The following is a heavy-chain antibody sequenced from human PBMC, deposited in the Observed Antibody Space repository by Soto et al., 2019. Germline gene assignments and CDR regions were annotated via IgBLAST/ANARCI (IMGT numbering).Heavy chain of an antibody. CDR3: ARDRGYSGYDSPRFYYGMDV. V-gene: IGHV3-33*01. D-gene: IGHD5-12*01. Sequence: QVQLVESGGGVVQPGRSLRLSCAASGFTFSSYGMHWVRQAPGKGLEWVAVIWYDGSNKWYADSVKGRFTISRDNSKNTMYXXRNSLRAEDTAVYSCARDRGYSGYDSPRFYYGMDVWGQGTTVTVSS. J-gene: IGHJ6*02. CDR1: GFTFSSYG. CDR2: IWYDGSNK.